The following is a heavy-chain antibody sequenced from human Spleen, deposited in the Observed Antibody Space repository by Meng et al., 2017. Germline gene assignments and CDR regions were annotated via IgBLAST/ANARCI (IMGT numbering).Heavy chain of an antibody. D-gene: IGHD5-18*01. Sequence: ELQLLDFGGGLVQPGGSLRLSCVASGFTFDTYGMNWFRQAPGKGLEWVSTINFSGENKHYADSVKGRFTISGDNSMHTLYLQMNNLRLEDTATYYCARDTTLFDSWGQGTLVTVSS. CDR1: GFTFDTYG. CDR2: INFSGENK. V-gene: IGHV3-23*01. J-gene: IGHJ4*02. CDR3: ARDTTLFDS.